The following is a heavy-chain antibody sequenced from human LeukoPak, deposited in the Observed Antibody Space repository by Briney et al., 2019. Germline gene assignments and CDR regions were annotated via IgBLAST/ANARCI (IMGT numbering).Heavy chain of an antibody. CDR3: ARDSRESYYDSSSFDY. D-gene: IGHD3-22*01. V-gene: IGHV1-2*02. Sequence: ASVKVSCKASGYTFTGYYMHWVRQAPGQGLEWMGWINPNSGGTNYAQKFQGRVTMTRDTSISTAYMELSRLRSDDTAVYYCARDSRESYYDSSSFDYWGQGTLVTVSS. J-gene: IGHJ4*02. CDR1: GYTFTGYY. CDR2: INPNSGGT.